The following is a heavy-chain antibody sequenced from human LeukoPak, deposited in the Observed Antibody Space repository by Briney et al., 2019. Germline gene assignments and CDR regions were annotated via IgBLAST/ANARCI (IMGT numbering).Heavy chain of an antibody. CDR2: ISSRNSTI. V-gene: IGHV3-48*01. CDR1: GFTFSSYS. Sequence: GGSLRLSCAASGFTFSSYSMNWVRQAPGKGLEWVSYISSRNSTIYYADSVKGRFTISRDNAKNSLYLQMNSLRAEDTAVYYCARGLDYGGNSINYMDVWGKGTTVTVSS. D-gene: IGHD4-23*01. CDR3: ARGLDYGGNSINYMDV. J-gene: IGHJ6*03.